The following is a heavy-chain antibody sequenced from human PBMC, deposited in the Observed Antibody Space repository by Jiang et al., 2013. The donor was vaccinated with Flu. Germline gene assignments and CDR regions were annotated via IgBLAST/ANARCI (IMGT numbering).Heavy chain of an antibody. D-gene: IGHD2/OR15-2a*01. CDR2: SMLRGTT. V-gene: IGHV4-59*01. Sequence: SLTCTVSVAPSVITTGVGSASLQGRDWNGLVMSMLRGTTNYNPSLKNRVTISVDTSKNQFSLRLSSVTAADTALYYCAREGGHSTYFAMVGDAFDVWGRGTTVTVSS. J-gene: IGHJ3*01. CDR1: VAPSVITT. CDR3: AREGGHSTYFAMVGDAFDV.